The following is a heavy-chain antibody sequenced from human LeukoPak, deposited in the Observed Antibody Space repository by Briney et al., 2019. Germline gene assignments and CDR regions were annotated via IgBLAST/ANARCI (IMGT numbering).Heavy chain of an antibody. CDR3: ARAGVGWLQSMGPFDF. CDR1: GASISSGSYY. CDR2: VYTSGST. D-gene: IGHD5-24*01. Sequence: SQTLSLTCTVSGASISSGSYYWSWIRQPAGKGLEWIGRVYTSGSTNYNPSLKSRVNISLDTPKNQFSLKLISVTAADTAVYYCARAGVGWLQSMGPFDFWGQGTLVTVSS. J-gene: IGHJ4*02. V-gene: IGHV4-61*02.